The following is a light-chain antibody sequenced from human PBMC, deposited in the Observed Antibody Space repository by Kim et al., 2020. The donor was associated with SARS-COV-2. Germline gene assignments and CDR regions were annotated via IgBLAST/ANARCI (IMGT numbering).Light chain of an antibody. CDR1: QSISSY. J-gene: IGKJ2*01. CDR2: VAS. Sequence: DIQMTQSPSSLSASVGDTVSITCRASQSISSYLNWYQQKPGKAPNLLIYVASTLQSGVPSRFSGSGSGTDFTLTISSLQPKDFATYYCQQSYTSPTFGQGTKLEI. CDR3: QQSYTSPT. V-gene: IGKV1-39*01.